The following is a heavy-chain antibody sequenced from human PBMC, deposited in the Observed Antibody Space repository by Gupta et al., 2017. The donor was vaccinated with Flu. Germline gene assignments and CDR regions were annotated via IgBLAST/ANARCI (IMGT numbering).Heavy chain of an antibody. V-gene: IGHV3-21*01. D-gene: IGHD2-2*01. CDR2: ISSSSSDI. CDR1: GFTFSSYS. J-gene: IGHJ4*02. CDR3: ARGTCSTTTCTLFDY. Sequence: EVQLVESGGGLVKPGGSLRLSCAASGFTFSSYSMNWARQAPGKGLEWVSSISSSSSDIYDADSVKGRFTISRDNAKNSLYLQMNSLRAEDTAVYYCARGTCSTTTCTLFDYWGQGTLVTVSS.